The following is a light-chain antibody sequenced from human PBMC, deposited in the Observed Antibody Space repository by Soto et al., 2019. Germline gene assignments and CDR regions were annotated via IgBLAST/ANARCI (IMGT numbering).Light chain of an antibody. CDR3: HQYNNWPPWT. V-gene: IGKV3D-15*01. CDR1: QSVSSN. J-gene: IGKJ1*01. CDR2: GAS. Sequence: IVMTQSPATLSVSPGERATLSCRASQSVSSNLAWYQQKPGQAPRLLIYGASTRATGIPARFSGSRSGTEFTLTISSLQSEDFAVYYCHQYNNWPPWTFGQGTKVEIK.